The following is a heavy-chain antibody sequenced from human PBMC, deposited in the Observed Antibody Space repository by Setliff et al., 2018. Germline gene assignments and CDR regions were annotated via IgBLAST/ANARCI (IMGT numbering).Heavy chain of an antibody. CDR1: GFTFSAYW. J-gene: IGHJ5*02. Sequence: GGSLRLSCTASGFTFSAYWMSWVRQAPGKGLEWVANIDQDAIDKYYVGSVKGRFTISRDNAKNSLYLQMNSLRAEDTAVYYCARESIGRGHWFDPWGQGTLVTVSS. V-gene: IGHV3-7*03. CDR2: IDQDAIDK. D-gene: IGHD1-26*01. CDR3: ARESIGRGHWFDP.